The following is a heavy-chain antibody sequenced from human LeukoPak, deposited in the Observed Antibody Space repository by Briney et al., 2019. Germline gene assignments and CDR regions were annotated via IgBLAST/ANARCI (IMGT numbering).Heavy chain of an antibody. CDR1: GYTFTSFD. J-gene: IGHJ5*02. V-gene: IGHV1-8*02. CDR3: ARRLGCANNTSCYNWFDP. Sequence: GASVKVSCKASGYTFTSFDINWVRQAPGQGPEWMRWMNPNSGNRGYAQKFQGRVTMTRNTSINAAYMELSSLRSEDTAVYYCARRLGCANNTSCYNWFDPWGQGTLVTVSS. CDR2: MNPNSGNR. D-gene: IGHD2-2*01.